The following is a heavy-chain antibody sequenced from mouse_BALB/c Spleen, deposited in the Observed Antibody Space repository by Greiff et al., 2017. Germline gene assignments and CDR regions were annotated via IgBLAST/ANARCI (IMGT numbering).Heavy chain of an antibody. CDR2: IRNKANGYTT. J-gene: IGHJ4*01. Sequence: EVQRVESGGGLVQPGGSLRLSCATSGFTFTDYYMSWVRQPPGKALEWLGFIRNKANGYTTEYSASVKGRFTISRDNSQSILYLQMNTLRAEDSATYYCARDSPYAMDYWGQGTSVTVSS. V-gene: IGHV7-3*02. CDR1: GFTFTDYY. CDR3: ARDSPYAMDY.